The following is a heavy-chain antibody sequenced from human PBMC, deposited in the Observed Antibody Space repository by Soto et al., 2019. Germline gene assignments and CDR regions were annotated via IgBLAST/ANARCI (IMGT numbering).Heavy chain of an antibody. D-gene: IGHD3-10*01. J-gene: IGHJ4*02. CDR1: GYNFLNYG. V-gene: IGHV1-18*04. CDR2: ISVYHGNT. CDR3: AREPGGATMALFY. Sequence: ASVKVSCKTSGYNFLNYGMSWVRQAPGQGPEWMGWISVYHGNTIYAQNFQGRVTMTTDTSTSTAYMELTSLRSDDTGVYYCAREPGGATMALFYWGQGTLVTVPS.